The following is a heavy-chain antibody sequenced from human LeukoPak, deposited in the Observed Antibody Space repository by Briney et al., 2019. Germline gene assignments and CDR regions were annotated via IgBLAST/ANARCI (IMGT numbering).Heavy chain of an antibody. Sequence: GGSLRLSCAASGFTFSSSAMSWVRQVPGQGLEWVSGINASGCSTSYADSASGRFTISRDNSKNTLYVRMNSLRDEDTAVYYCAKDQRWESSHCLDSWGQGTLVTVSS. D-gene: IGHD1-26*01. CDR3: AKDQRWESSHCLDS. V-gene: IGHV3-23*01. CDR2: INASGCST. J-gene: IGHJ4*02. CDR1: GFTFSSSA.